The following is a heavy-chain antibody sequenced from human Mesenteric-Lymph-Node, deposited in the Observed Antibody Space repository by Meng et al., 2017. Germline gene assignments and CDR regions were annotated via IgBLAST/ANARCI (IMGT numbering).Heavy chain of an antibody. CDR1: GFTFSSYA. V-gene: IGHV3-23*01. CDR2: ISGSGGST. CDR3: AKDTARSIAVAGTFSAGFDP. J-gene: IGHJ5*02. D-gene: IGHD6-19*01. Sequence: GGSLRLSCAASGFTFSSYAMSWVRQAPGKGLEWVSAISGSGGSTYYADSVKGRFTISRDNAKNSLYLQMNSLRAEDTALYYCAKDTARSIAVAGTFSAGFDPWGQGTLVTVSS.